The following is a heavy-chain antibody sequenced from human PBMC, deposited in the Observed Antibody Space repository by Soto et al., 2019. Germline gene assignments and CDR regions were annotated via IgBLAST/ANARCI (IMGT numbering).Heavy chain of an antibody. D-gene: IGHD3-3*01. J-gene: IGHJ5*02. CDR1: GFTFSDYY. Sequence: QVQLVESGGGLVKPGGSLRLSCAASGFTFSDYYMSWIRQAPGKGLEWVSYISSSSSYTNYADSVKGRFTISRDNAKNSLYLQMNSLRAEDTAVYYCARERRVTIFGVVDGWFDPWGQGTLVTVSS. CDR2: ISSSSSYT. V-gene: IGHV3-11*06. CDR3: ARERRVTIFGVVDGWFDP.